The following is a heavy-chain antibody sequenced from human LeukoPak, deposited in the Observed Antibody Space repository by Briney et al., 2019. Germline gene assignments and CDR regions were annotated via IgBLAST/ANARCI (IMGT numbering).Heavy chain of an antibody. D-gene: IGHD6-19*01. CDR1: GDSVSGNSVA. CDR3: ARAAFTSGTPRGFDY. Sequence: SQTLSLTCAISGDSVSGNSVARNWLRQSPLRGLEWLGRTYYRSKWYHDYAISVKSRMTINPDTSKNQFSLQLISVTPEDTAVYYCARAAFTSGTPRGFDYWGQGTLVTVSS. J-gene: IGHJ4*02. CDR2: TYYRSKWYH. V-gene: IGHV6-1*01.